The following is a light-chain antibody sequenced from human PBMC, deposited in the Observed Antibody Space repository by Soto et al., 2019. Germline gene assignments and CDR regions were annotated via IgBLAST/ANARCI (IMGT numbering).Light chain of an antibody. CDR3: HSYARSTLV. CDR2: TDY. Sequence: QSVLTQPPSVSGTPGQRVTISCSGGSSNIGTYTVNWYQQLPETAPKLLIYTDYQRPSGVPDRFSGSKSGTSASLAISGLQSEDEADYYCHSYARSTLVFGGGTKLTVL. CDR1: SSNIGTYT. V-gene: IGLV1-44*01. J-gene: IGLJ2*01.